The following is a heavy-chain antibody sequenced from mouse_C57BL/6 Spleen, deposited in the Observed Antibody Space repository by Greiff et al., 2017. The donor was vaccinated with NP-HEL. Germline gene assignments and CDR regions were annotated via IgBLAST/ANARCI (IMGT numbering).Heavy chain of an antibody. J-gene: IGHJ4*01. Sequence: VQLQQSGPELVKPGASVKMSCKASGYTFTDYNMHWVKQSHGKSLEWIGYINPNNGGTSYNQKFKGKATLTVNKSSSTAYMELRSLTSEDSAVYYCARLYYGGYYAMDYWGQGTSVTVSS. CDR3: ARLYYGGYYAMDY. D-gene: IGHD2-1*01. V-gene: IGHV1-22*01. CDR2: INPNNGGT. CDR1: GYTFTDYN.